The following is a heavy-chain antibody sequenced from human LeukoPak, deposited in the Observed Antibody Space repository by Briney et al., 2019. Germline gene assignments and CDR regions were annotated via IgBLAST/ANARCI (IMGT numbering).Heavy chain of an antibody. J-gene: IGHJ6*02. CDR3: ARRGYYYYGMDV. Sequence: PSETLSLTCTVSGGSISSGGYYWSWIRQHPGKGLEWIGYIYYSGSTYYNPSLKSRVTISVDTSKNQFSLKLSSVTAADTAVYYCARRGYYYYGMDVWGQGTTVTVSS. CDR1: GGSISSGGYY. CDR2: IYYSGST. V-gene: IGHV4-31*03.